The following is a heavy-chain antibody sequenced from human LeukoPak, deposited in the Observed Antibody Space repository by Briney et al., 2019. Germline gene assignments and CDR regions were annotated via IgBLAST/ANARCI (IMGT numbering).Heavy chain of an antibody. CDR3: AAKPMDADAPSFDF. CDR2: IYRGGNT. Sequence: GGSLRLSCAVSGLTVGNTYMSWVRQAPGKGLEWVSVIYRGGNTYYADSVKGRFTISRDTSRNTLFLQMNSLRAEDTALYYCAAKPMDADAPSFDFWGQGTLVTV. CDR1: GLTVGNTY. D-gene: IGHD2-2*01. J-gene: IGHJ4*02. V-gene: IGHV3-66*01.